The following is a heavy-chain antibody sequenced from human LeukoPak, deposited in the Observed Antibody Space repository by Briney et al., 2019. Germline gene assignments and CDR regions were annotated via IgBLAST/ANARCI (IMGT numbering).Heavy chain of an antibody. J-gene: IGHJ6*02. D-gene: IGHD6-19*01. V-gene: IGHV1-18*01. CDR2: ISVFNGNT. CDR3: ARGQGSGWYGRDYGMDV. Sequence: GASVKVSCKASGYTFTSYGISWVRQAPGQGLEWMGWISVFNGNTNNAQKLQGRVTLTPDTSTSTAYRELRSLRSEDTAVYYCARGQGSGWYGRDYGMDVWGQGTTVTVSS. CDR1: GYTFTSYG.